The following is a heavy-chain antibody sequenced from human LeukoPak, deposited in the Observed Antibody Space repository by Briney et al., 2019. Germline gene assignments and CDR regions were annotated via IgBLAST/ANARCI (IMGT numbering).Heavy chain of an antibody. Sequence: SEILSLTCAVYGGSFSGYYWGWIRQPPGKGLEWIGSIYYSGSTYYNPSLKSRVTISVDTSKNQFSLKLSSVTAADTAVYYCARHRIPYYYDSSGRDADYWGQGTLVTVSS. J-gene: IGHJ4*02. V-gene: IGHV4-39*01. CDR2: IYYSGST. CDR3: ARHRIPYYYDSSGRDADY. D-gene: IGHD3-22*01. CDR1: GGSFSGYY.